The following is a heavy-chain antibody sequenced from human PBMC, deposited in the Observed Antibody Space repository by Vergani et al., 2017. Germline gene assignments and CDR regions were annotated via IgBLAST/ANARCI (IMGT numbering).Heavy chain of an antibody. D-gene: IGHD1-26*01. CDR2: IYYSGST. V-gene: IGHV4-39*07. CDR1: GGSISSSSYY. CDR3: ARERVSGTSRDYYYYGMDV. J-gene: IGHJ6*02. Sequence: QLQLQESGPGLVKPSETLSLTCTVSGGSISSSSYYWGWIRQPPGKGLEWIGSIYYSGSTYYNPSLKSRVTISVDTSKNQFSLKLSSVTAADTAVYYCARERVSGTSRDYYYYGMDVWGQGTTVTVS.